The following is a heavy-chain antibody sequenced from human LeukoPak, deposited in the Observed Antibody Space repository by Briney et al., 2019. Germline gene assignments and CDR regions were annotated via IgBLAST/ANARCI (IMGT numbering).Heavy chain of an antibody. CDR1: GYTFTSYH. D-gene: IGHD1-26*01. V-gene: IGHV1-8*01. Sequence: ASVKVSCKTSGYTFTSYHINWVRQATGQGLEWMGWMNPNNGKTVFAQNFQGRVIMTRSTSLTTAYTELSSLTSEDTAVYYCARGSGTYSEFDYWGQGTLVTVSS. CDR3: ARGSGTYSEFDY. CDR2: MNPNNGKT. J-gene: IGHJ4*02.